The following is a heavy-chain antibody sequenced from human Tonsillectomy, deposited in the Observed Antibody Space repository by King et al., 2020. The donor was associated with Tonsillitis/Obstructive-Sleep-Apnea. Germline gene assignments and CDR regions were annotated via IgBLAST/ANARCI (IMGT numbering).Heavy chain of an antibody. CDR3: ARAPSKAYCGGDCYLRFDP. Sequence: QLVQSGGGVVQPGRSLRLSCAASGFTFSSYGMHWVRQAPGKGLEWVAVIWYDGSNKYYADSVKGRFTISRDKSKNTLYLQMNSLRAEDTAVYYCARAPSKAYCGGDCYLRFDPWGQGTLVTVSS. CDR1: GFTFSSYG. CDR2: IWYDGSNK. D-gene: IGHD2-21*01. J-gene: IGHJ5*02. V-gene: IGHV3-33*01.